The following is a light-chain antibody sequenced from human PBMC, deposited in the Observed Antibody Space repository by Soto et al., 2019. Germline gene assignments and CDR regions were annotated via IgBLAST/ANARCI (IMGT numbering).Light chain of an antibody. J-gene: IGLJ2*01. V-gene: IGLV2-14*03. CDR1: SSDVGGYNH. CDR3: CSYRSDISVV. Sequence: QSVLTQPASVSGSPGQSITISCTGTSSDVGGYNHVSWYQQHPGKAPKLMIYEVSNRPSGVSDRFSGSKSGTTASLTISGLQAEDEADSYCCSYRSDISVVFGGGTQLTVL. CDR2: EVS.